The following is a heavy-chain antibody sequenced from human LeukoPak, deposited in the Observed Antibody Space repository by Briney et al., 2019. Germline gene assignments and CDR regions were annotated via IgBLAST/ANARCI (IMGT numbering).Heavy chain of an antibody. J-gene: IGHJ4*02. Sequence: GESLKISCKGSGYSFTSYWIGWVRQTPGKGLEWMGIIYPGDSDTRYSPSFQGQVTISADKSISAAYLQWSSLKASDTATYYCARHEGSRSFVPADWGQGTLVTVSS. D-gene: IGHD6-6*01. V-gene: IGHV5-51*01. CDR2: IYPGDSDT. CDR1: GYSFTSYW. CDR3: ARHEGSRSFVPAD.